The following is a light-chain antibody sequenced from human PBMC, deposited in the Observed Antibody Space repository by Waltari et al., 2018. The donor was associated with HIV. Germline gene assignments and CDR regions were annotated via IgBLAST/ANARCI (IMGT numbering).Light chain of an antibody. Sequence: QSVLDQPRSVSGTPGQTVNISCSGSTSNVRNNYVYWYQQVTGVAPKLLIYRNNQRPSGVPDRFSGSKSGTSASLAISGRRTEDEAEYYCAVWDDRLSGRLFGGGTKVTVL. CDR1: TSNVRNNY. V-gene: IGLV1-47*01. J-gene: IGLJ2*01. CDR3: AVWDDRLSGRL. CDR2: RNN.